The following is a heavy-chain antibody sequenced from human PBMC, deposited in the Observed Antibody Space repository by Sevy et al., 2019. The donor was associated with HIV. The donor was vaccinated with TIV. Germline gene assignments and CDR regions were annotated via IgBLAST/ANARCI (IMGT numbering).Heavy chain of an antibody. J-gene: IGHJ4*02. CDR2: IYHSGST. Sequence: SLTCAVSGYSISSGYYWGWIRQPPGKGLEWIGSIYHSGSTYYNPSLKCRVTISVDTSKNQFSLKLSSVTAADTAVYYCARHYERLSYLDYWGQGTLVTVSS. D-gene: IGHD3-3*01. CDR1: GYSISSGYY. V-gene: IGHV4-38-2*01. CDR3: ARHYERLSYLDY.